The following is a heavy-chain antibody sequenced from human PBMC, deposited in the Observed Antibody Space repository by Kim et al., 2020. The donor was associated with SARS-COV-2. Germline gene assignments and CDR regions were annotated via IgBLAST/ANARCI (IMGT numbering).Heavy chain of an antibody. CDR3: ARARPDYGSGSGYYYYYGMDV. CDR1: GFTFSSYA. V-gene: IGHV3-30-3*01. Sequence: GGSLRLSCAASGFTFSSYAMHWVRQAPGKGLEWVAVISYDGSNKYYADSVKGRFTISRDNSKNTLYLQMNSLRAEDTAVYYCARARPDYGSGSGYYYYYGMDVWGQGTTVTVSS. D-gene: IGHD3-10*01. CDR2: ISYDGSNK. J-gene: IGHJ6*02.